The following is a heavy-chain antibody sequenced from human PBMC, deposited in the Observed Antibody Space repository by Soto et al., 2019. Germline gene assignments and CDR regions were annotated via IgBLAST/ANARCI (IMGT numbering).Heavy chain of an antibody. CDR3: SRIPRNGRGDPFDR. V-gene: IGHV3-49*03. CDR2: IRSARYGGTA. J-gene: IGHJ5*02. D-gene: IGHD2-21*02. Sequence: SLRLSCSGFGFIFGDYALSWFRQTPGKGLECVGFIRSARYGGTADYAASVKGRFIIYRDDSRSAAYLQMNSLRNDDSGVYFCSRIPRNGRGDPFDRWGQGTLVTVSS. CDR1: GFIFGDYA.